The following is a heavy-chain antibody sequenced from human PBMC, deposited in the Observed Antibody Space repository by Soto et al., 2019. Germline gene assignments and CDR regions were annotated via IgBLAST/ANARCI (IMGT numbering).Heavy chain of an antibody. D-gene: IGHD5-12*01. CDR3: ARDRGIVATMFDPGPAF. V-gene: IGHV1-2*02. CDR2: INPNSGCT. CDR1: GYTFTGYY. Sequence: ASVKVSCKASGYTFTGYYMHWVRQAPGQGLEWMGWINPNSGCTNYAQKFQGRVTMTRDTSISTAYMELSRLRSDDTAVYYCARDRGIVATMFDPGPAFWGQGTLVTVSS. J-gene: IGHJ4*02.